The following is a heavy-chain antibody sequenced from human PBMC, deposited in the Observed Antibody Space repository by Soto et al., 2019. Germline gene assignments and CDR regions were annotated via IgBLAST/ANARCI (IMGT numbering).Heavy chain of an antibody. D-gene: IGHD2-15*01. CDR1: GFTFSDYS. Sequence: EVPLVESGGGLVKPGGSPRLSCAASGFTFSDYSMLWVRQAPGKGLEWLAFIGNSNNPTFYADSVRGRFTISRDNPKNSVYLQMNSLREEDTAMYFCAREEGYCNGGPCYRGAFDFWGQGTIVTVSS. J-gene: IGHJ3*01. V-gene: IGHV3-21*02. CDR2: IGNSNNPT. CDR3: AREEGYCNGGPCYRGAFDF.